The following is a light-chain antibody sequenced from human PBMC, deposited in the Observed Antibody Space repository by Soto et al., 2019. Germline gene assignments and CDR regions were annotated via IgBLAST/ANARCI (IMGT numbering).Light chain of an antibody. J-gene: IGKJ2*01. Sequence: EIVLTQSPGTLSLSPGETATLSCRASQSVSSSSLAWYQQKPGQAPRLLIYGASSRATGIPDRFSGSGSGTDFTLSISRLEPEDFAVYSCQQYGGSPPMYTFGQGTKLEIK. V-gene: IGKV3-20*01. CDR1: QSVSSSS. CDR2: GAS. CDR3: QQYGGSPPMYT.